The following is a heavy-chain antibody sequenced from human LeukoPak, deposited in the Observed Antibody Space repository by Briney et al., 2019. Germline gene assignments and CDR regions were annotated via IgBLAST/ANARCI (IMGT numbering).Heavy chain of an antibody. CDR1: GGSISSSSYY. Sequence: PSETLSLTCTVSGGSISSSSYYWGWIRQPPGKGLEWIGSIYYSGSTYYNPSLKSRVTISVDTSKNQFSLKLSSVTAADTAVYYCAGSSSWYGDVDYWGQGTLVTVSS. V-gene: IGHV4-39*07. J-gene: IGHJ4*02. D-gene: IGHD6-13*01. CDR2: IYYSGST. CDR3: AGSSSWYGDVDY.